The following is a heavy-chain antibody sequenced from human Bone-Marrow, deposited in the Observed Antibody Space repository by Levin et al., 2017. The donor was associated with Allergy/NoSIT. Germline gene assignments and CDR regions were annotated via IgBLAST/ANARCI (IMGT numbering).Heavy chain of an antibody. CDR3: AKDGAYFPALRYSSSWYYFDY. Sequence: GESLKISCAASGFTFSSYGMHWVRQAPGKGLEWVAVISYDGSNKYYADSVKGRFTISRDNSKNTLYLQMNSLRAEDTAVYYCAKDGAYFPALRYSSSWYYFDYWGQGTLVTVSS. J-gene: IGHJ4*02. CDR1: GFTFSSYG. D-gene: IGHD6-13*01. V-gene: IGHV3-30*18. CDR2: ISYDGSNK.